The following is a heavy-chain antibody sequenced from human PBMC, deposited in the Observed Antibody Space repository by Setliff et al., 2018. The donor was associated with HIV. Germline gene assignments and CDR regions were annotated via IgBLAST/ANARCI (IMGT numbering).Heavy chain of an antibody. Sequence: GESLKISCTASGFTFDDYGMSWVRQRPGKGLEWVSGINWNGGKTDYADSVKGRFSISRDNARNSLYLQMNRLRVEDTALYYCATANYDYAAYGAVWGQGTLVTVSS. D-gene: IGHD3-3*01. CDR2: INWNGGKT. CDR1: GFTFDDYG. J-gene: IGHJ4*02. V-gene: IGHV3-20*04. CDR3: ATANYDYAAYGAV.